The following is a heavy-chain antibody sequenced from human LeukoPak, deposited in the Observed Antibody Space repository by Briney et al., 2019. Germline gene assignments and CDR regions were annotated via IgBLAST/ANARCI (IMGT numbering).Heavy chain of an antibody. J-gene: IGHJ4*02. V-gene: IGHV1-2*06. Sequence: ASVKVSCKASGYTFTGYYMHWVRQAPGQGLEWMRRINPNSGGTNYAQKFQGRVTMTRDTSISTAYMELSRLRSDDTAVYYCARDLYDLWSGYNPIDYWGQGTLVTVSS. CDR2: INPNSGGT. CDR3: ARDLYDLWSGYNPIDY. D-gene: IGHD3-3*01. CDR1: GYTFTGYY.